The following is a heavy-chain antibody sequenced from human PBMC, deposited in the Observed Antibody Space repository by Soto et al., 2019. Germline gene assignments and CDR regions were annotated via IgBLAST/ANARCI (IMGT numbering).Heavy chain of an antibody. D-gene: IGHD5-18*01. Sequence: QVQLVQSGAEVKKPGASVKVSCKASGYTFTSYGISWVRQAPGQGLEWMGWISAYNGNTNYAQKLQGRVTMTTDTSTSTAYMELRSLRSDDTAVYYCARDVSWDTAMAQPYYYYGMDVWGQGTTVTVSS. CDR1: GYTFTSYG. CDR2: ISAYNGNT. CDR3: ARDVSWDTAMAQPYYYYGMDV. V-gene: IGHV1-18*04. J-gene: IGHJ6*02.